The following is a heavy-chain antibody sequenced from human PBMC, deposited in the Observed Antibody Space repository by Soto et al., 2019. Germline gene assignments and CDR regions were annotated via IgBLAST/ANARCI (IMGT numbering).Heavy chain of an antibody. CDR3: TRESSLLWFGEFKPLYYMDV. J-gene: IGHJ6*03. Sequence: GGSLRLSCAASGFTVSSNYMSWVRQAPGKGLEWVSVIYSGGSTYYADSVKGRFTISRDNSKNTLYLQMNSLRAEDTAVYYCTRESSLLWFGEFKPLYYMDVWGKGTTVTVSS. V-gene: IGHV3-53*01. D-gene: IGHD3-10*01. CDR1: GFTVSSNY. CDR2: IYSGGST.